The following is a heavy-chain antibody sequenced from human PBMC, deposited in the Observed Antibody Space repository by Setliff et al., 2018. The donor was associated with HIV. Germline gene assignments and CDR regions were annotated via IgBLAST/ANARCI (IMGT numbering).Heavy chain of an antibody. CDR1: GDSITSGTYY. CDR2: ISTSGTT. J-gene: IGHJ4*02. CDR3: GGNGYYSIDY. Sequence: SETLSLTCTVSGDSITSGTYYWSWIRQPAGMRLEWIGHISTSGTTNYNPSLKSRVTISADTSKSQFSLKLTSVTAADSAVDYCGGNGYYSIDYWGQGTLVTVSS. D-gene: IGHD3-22*01. V-gene: IGHV4-61*09.